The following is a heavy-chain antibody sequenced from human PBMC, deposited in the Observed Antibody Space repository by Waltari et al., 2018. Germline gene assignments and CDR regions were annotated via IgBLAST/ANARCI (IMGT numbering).Heavy chain of an antibody. CDR3: ARGPFSTSGWYWNFQH. D-gene: IGHD6-19*01. Sequence: QVQLQQWGAGLLKPSETLSLTCAVYGGSFSGYSWSWIRQPPGKGLEWIGEINHSGSTNYNPSLKSRVTISVDTSKNQFSLKLSSVTAADTAVYYCARGPFSTSGWYWNFQHWGQGTLVTVSS. V-gene: IGHV4-34*01. CDR2: INHSGST. CDR1: GGSFSGYS. J-gene: IGHJ1*01.